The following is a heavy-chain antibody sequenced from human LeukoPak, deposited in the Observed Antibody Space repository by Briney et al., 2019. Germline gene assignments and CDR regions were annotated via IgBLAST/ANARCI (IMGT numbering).Heavy chain of an antibody. D-gene: IGHD2-15*01. J-gene: IGHJ4*02. Sequence: PSETLSLTCTVSGGSISSSSYYWGWIRQPPGKGLEWIGSIYYSGSTYYNPSLKSRVTISVDTSKNQFSLKLSSVTAADTAVYYCARDPRFGCSGGSCYGDYFDYWGQGTLVTVSS. CDR2: IYYSGST. CDR3: ARDPRFGCSGGSCYGDYFDY. V-gene: IGHV4-39*07. CDR1: GGSISSSSYY.